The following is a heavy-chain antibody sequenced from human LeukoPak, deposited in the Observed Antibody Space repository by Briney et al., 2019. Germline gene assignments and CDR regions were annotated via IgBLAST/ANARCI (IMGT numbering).Heavy chain of an antibody. CDR3: ARDLNYYGDFLDY. CDR1: GFTFSSYG. CDR2: ISYDGTNK. V-gene: IGHV3-30*03. J-gene: IGHJ4*02. D-gene: IGHD4-17*01. Sequence: GGSLRLSCAASGFTFSSYGMHWVRQAPGKGLEWVAVISYDGTNKYYADSVKGRFTISRDNSKSTLYLQMNSLRAEDTAVYYCARDLNYYGDFLDYWGQGTLVTVSS.